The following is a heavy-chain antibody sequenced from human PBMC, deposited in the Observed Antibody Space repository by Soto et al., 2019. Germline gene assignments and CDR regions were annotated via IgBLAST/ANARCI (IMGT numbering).Heavy chain of an antibody. V-gene: IGHV3-66*01. CDR3: ARDAVRATLYYYYYMDV. J-gene: IGHJ6*03. CDR2: IYSGGST. Sequence: GSLRLSCAASGFTVSSNYMSWVRQAPGKGLEWVSVIYSGGSTYYADSVKGRFTISRDNSKNTLYLQMNSLRAEDTAVYYCARDAVRATLYYYYYMDVWGKGTTVTVSS. D-gene: IGHD5-12*01. CDR1: GFTVSSNY.